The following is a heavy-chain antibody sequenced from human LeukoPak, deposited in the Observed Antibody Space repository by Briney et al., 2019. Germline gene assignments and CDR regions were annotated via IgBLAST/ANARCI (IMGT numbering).Heavy chain of an antibody. V-gene: IGHV1-69-2*01. CDR2: VDPEDGET. D-gene: IGHD6-19*01. CDR1: GYTFTDYY. CDR3: ATIQWLAYYFDY. Sequence: GASVKVSCKVSGYTFTDYYMHWVQQAPGKGLEWMGLVDPEDGETIYAEKFQGRVTITADTSTDTAYMELSSLRSEDTAAYYCATIQWLAYYFDYWGQGTLVTVSS. J-gene: IGHJ4*02.